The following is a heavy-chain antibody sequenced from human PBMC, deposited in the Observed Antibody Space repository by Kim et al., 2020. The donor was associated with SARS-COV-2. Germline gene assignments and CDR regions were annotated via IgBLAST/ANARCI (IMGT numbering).Heavy chain of an antibody. CDR2: INHSGST. Sequence: SETLSLTCAVYGGSFSGYYWSWIRQPPGKGLEWIGEINHSGSTNYNPSLKSRVTISVDTSKNQFSLKLSSVTAADTAVYYCAREEGAYYYYGMDVWGQGTTVTVSS. CDR3: AREEGAYYYYGMDV. V-gene: IGHV4-34*01. J-gene: IGHJ6*02. CDR1: GGSFSGYY.